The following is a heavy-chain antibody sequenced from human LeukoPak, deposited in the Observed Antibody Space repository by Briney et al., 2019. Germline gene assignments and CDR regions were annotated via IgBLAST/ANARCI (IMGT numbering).Heavy chain of an antibody. CDR2: ISGSGGST. CDR1: GFTFSSYA. Sequence: GGSLRLSCAASGFTFSSYAMSWVRQAPGKGLEWVSAISGSGGSTYYADSVKGRFTIFRDNSKNTLYLQMNSLRAEDTAVYYCAKTRYYYGSGSAFDYWGQGTLVTVSS. V-gene: IGHV3-23*01. D-gene: IGHD3-10*01. CDR3: AKTRYYYGSGSAFDY. J-gene: IGHJ4*02.